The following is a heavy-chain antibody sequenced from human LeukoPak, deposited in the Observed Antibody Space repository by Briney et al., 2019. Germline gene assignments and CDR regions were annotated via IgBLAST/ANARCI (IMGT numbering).Heavy chain of an antibody. CDR2: MNPNSGNT. CDR3: ARGSEEQWLENMDAFDI. V-gene: IGHV1-8*03. D-gene: IGHD6-19*01. Sequence: VASVKVSCKASGYTFTSYDINWVRQATGQGLEWMGWMNPNSGNTGYAQKFQGRVTITRNTSISTAYMELSSLRSEDTAVYYCARGSEEQWLENMDAFDIWGQGTMVTVSS. J-gene: IGHJ3*02. CDR1: GYTFTSYD.